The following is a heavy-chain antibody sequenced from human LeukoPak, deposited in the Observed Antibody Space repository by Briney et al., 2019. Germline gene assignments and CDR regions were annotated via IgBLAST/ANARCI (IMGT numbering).Heavy chain of an antibody. CDR3: ARGDLELPMKTYYFDY. V-gene: IGHV4-34*01. CDR1: GGSFSGYY. J-gene: IGHJ4*02. D-gene: IGHD1-7*01. Sequence: SETLSLTCAVYGGSFSGYYWSWIRQPSGKGLEWIGEINHSGSTNYNPSLKSRVTISVDTSKNQFSLKLSSVTAADTAVYYCARGDLELPMKTYYFDYWGQGTLVTVSS. CDR2: INHSGST.